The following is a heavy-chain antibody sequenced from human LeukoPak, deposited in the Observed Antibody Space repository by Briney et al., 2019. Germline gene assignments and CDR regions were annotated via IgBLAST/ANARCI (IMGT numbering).Heavy chain of an antibody. J-gene: IGHJ4*02. Sequence: GGSLRLSCAASGFSFNSYWMSWVRQPPGKGLEGVANINPDGSAKNFMDSVKGRFTISRDNTRNSLYLQMNSLRVEDTAIYYCTTDKIVGVTNFEYWGQGTLVTVSS. V-gene: IGHV3-7*01. D-gene: IGHD1-26*01. CDR2: INPDGSAK. CDR1: GFSFNSYW. CDR3: TTDKIVGVTNFEY.